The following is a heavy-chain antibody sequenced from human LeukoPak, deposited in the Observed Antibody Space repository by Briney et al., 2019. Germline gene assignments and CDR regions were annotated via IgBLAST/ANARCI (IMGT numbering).Heavy chain of an antibody. CDR3: ARDGYYYDSSGYYCDY. Sequence: GGSLRLSCAAPGFTFSSYGMHWVRQAPGKGLEWVAVIWYDGSNKYYADSVKGRFTISRDNSKNTLYLQMNSLRAEDTAVYYYARDGYYYDSSGYYCDYWGQGTLVTVSS. CDR2: IWYDGSNK. CDR1: GFTFSSYG. D-gene: IGHD3-22*01. J-gene: IGHJ4*02. V-gene: IGHV3-33*08.